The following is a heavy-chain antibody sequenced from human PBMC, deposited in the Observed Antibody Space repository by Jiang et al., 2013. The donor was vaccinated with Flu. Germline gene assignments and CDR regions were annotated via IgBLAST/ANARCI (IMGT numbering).Heavy chain of an antibody. Sequence: GLVKPSETLSLTCTVSGGSISSYYWSWIRQPPGKGLEWIGYIYYSGSTNYNPSLKSRVTISVDTSKNQFSLKLSSVTAADTAVYYCARDKRAYDRIAVAGTSFLWVFDYWGQGTLVTVSS. J-gene: IGHJ4*02. CDR3: ARDKRAYDRIAVAGTSFLWVFDY. CDR2: IYYSGST. V-gene: IGHV4-59*01. CDR1: GGSISSYY. D-gene: IGHD6-19*01.